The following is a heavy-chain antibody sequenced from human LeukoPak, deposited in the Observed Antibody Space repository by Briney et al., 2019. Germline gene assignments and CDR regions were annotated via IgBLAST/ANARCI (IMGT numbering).Heavy chain of an antibody. V-gene: IGHV3-48*03. D-gene: IGHD6-19*01. Sequence: GGSLRLSCAASGFTFSRYSINWVRQAPGKGLEWVSYISSSGSTIYYADSVKGRFTISRDNAKNSLYLQMNSLRAEDTAVYYCARGNSSGWYSYYYYGMDVWGQGTTVTVSS. CDR3: ARGNSSGWYSYYYYGMDV. CDR1: GFTFSRYS. CDR2: ISSSGSTI. J-gene: IGHJ6*02.